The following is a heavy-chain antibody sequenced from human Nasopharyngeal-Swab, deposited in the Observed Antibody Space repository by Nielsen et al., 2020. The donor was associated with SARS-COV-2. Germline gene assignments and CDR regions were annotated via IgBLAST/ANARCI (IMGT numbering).Heavy chain of an antibody. CDR3: ARLRSDTSYYNYYYMDV. D-gene: IGHD2-2*02. J-gene: IGHJ6*03. CDR1: GYSFTNYW. Sequence: GESLKISCKTSGYSFTNYWIGWVRQMPGKGLEWMGIIYPGDSDTRYSPSFQGQVTISADESISTAYLQWSSLKASDTAMYYCARLRSDTSYYNYYYMDVWGKGTTVTVSS. CDR2: IYPGDSDT. V-gene: IGHV5-51*01.